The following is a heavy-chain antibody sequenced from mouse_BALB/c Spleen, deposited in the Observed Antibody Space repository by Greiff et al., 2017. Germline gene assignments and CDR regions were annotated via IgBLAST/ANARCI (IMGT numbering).Heavy chain of an antibody. CDR3: SYYGSRAYAMDD. CDR1: GFNIKDYY. Sequence: VQLQQSGAELVRSGASVKLSCTASGFNIKDYYMHWVQQRPEQGLEWIGWIDPENGDTEYAPKFQGKATMTADTSSNTAYLQLSSLTSEDTAVYYCSYYGSRAYAMDDGGEGTTVTVSA. J-gene: IGHJ4*01. D-gene: IGHD1-1*01. CDR2: IDPENGDT. V-gene: IGHV14-4*02.